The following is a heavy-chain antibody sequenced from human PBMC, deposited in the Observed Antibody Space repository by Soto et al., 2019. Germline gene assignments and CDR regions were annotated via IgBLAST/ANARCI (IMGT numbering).Heavy chain of an antibody. V-gene: IGHV3-23*01. CDR3: AKETAAAGLFDY. CDR2: ISGSGCST. Sequence: GGSLRLSCAASGFTFSSYAMSWVRQAPGKGLEWVSAISGSGCSTYYADSVKGRFTISRDNSKNTLYLQMYSLKAEDAAVYYCAKETAAAGLFDYWGQGTLVTVSS. J-gene: IGHJ4*02. CDR1: GFTFSSYA. D-gene: IGHD6-13*01.